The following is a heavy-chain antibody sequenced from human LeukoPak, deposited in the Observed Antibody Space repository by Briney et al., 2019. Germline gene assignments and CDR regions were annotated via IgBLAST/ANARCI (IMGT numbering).Heavy chain of an antibody. CDR3: ARGLGGSYYFDH. CDR1: GGSFSGYY. D-gene: IGHD1-26*01. CDR2: IINSGGT. Sequence: ASETLSLTCAVSGGSFSGYYWSWIRQPPGKGLDWIGEIINSGGTNHNPSLKSRVTISVDTSKNQFSLNLNSINAADTAVYYCARGLGGSYYFDHWGQGTLVTVSS. J-gene: IGHJ4*02. V-gene: IGHV4-34*01.